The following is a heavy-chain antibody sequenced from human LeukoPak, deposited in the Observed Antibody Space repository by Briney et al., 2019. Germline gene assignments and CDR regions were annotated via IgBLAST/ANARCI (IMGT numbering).Heavy chain of an antibody. CDR3: ARIRTEQLVFYYYGMDV. CDR1: GFTFSSYW. V-gene: IGHV3-74*01. Sequence: GGSLRLSCAASGFTFSSYWMHWVREAPGKGLVWVSRINSDGSSTSYADSVKGRFTISRDNAKNTLYLQMNSLRAEDTAVYCCARIRTEQLVFYYYGMDVWGQGTTVTVSS. D-gene: IGHD6-13*01. J-gene: IGHJ6*02. CDR2: INSDGSST.